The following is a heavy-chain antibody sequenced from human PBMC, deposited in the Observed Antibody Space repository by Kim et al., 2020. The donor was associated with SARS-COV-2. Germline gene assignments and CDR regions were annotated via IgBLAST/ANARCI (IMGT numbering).Heavy chain of an antibody. CDR2: INHTGSV. J-gene: IGHJ4*02. Sequence: SETLSLTYAVYGDSLSGFFWRWIRQPPGGGLEWIGEINHTGSVNYNPSLKGRATISIDTSKNQFSLKLTSVTAADTAIYYCARERGDESGGYYYFDYWGQGILVTVSS. CDR1: GDSLSGFF. CDR3: ARERGDESGGYYYFDY. D-gene: IGHD2-15*01. V-gene: IGHV4-34*01.